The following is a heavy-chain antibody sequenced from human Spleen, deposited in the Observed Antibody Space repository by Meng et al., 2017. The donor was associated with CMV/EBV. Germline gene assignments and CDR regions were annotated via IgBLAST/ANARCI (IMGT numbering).Heavy chain of an antibody. D-gene: IGHD2-2*01. Sequence: ASVKVSCKASGNTFSGYFLTWVRQAPGQGLEWMGWMNPTGGGTNCAQKFQGRVTMTRDTSISTAYMELSRLRSDDTAVYYCARVKRAKDIVVVPATYSSSSRVIDYWGQGTLVTVSS. J-gene: IGHJ4*02. CDR3: ARVKRAKDIVVVPATYSSSSRVIDY. CDR2: MNPTGGGT. V-gene: IGHV1-2*02. CDR1: GNTFSGYF.